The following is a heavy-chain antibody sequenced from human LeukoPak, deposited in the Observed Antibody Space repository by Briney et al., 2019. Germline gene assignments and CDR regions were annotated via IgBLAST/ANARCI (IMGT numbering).Heavy chain of an antibody. Sequence: ASVKVSCKASGGTFSSYAISWVRQAPGQGLEWMGGIIPIFGTANYAQKFQGRVTITTDESTSTAYMELSSLRSEDTAVYYCARASSTQGYYYYYYMDVWGKGTTVTVSS. CDR1: GGTFSSYA. D-gene: IGHD3-3*02. CDR2: IIPIFGTA. J-gene: IGHJ6*03. CDR3: ARASSTQGYYYYYYMDV. V-gene: IGHV1-69*05.